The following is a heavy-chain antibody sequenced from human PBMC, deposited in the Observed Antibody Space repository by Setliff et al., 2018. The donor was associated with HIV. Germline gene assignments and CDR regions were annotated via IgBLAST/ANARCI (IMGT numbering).Heavy chain of an antibody. CDR1: GYSISSGYY. Sequence: KPSETLSLTCTVSGYSISSGYYWGWIRQPPGKGLEWIGSIYHSGSTYYNPSLKSRVTISVDTSKNQFSLKLSSVTAADTAVYYCGRDGGLDSSSWFGFHWFDPWGQGTLVTVSS. V-gene: IGHV4-38-2*02. D-gene: IGHD6-13*01. J-gene: IGHJ5*02. CDR2: IYHSGST. CDR3: GRDGGLDSSSWFGFHWFDP.